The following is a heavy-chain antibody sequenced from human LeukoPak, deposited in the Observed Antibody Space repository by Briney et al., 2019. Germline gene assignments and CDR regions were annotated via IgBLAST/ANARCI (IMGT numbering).Heavy chain of an antibody. CDR3: AREGPMFDSGSYSKSLGY. CDR1: GYSINNNYY. Sequence: PSETQSLTCTVSGYSINNNYYWDWIRQPPGKGLEFIASIHHSGTTYYNPALKSRVTISVDTSKNQFSLKVNSVTAADTAVYYCAREGPMFDSGSYSKSLGYWGQGILVTVSS. D-gene: IGHD3-10*01. V-gene: IGHV4-38-2*02. CDR2: IHHSGTT. J-gene: IGHJ4*02.